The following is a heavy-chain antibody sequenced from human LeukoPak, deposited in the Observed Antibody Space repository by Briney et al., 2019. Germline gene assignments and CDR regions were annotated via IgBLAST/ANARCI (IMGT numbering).Heavy chain of an antibody. J-gene: IGHJ4*02. CDR3: TYGDYPLTY. CDR1: RFTFRSYG. V-gene: IGHV3-33*01. Sequence: GRSLRLSCVASRFTFRSYGMHWVRQAPGKGLEWVAAIWYDGTNKDYADSVKGRFTISRDNSKNTLYLQMNSLRAEDTAVYYCTYGDYPLTYWGQGTLVSVSS. D-gene: IGHD4-17*01. CDR2: IWYDGTNK.